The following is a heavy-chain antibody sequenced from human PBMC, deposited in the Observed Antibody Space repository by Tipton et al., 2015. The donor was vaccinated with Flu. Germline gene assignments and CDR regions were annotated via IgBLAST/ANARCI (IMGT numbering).Heavy chain of an antibody. J-gene: IGHJ4*02. CDR1: GFTFSKSW. CDR2: INSDGSTT. V-gene: IGHV3-74*01. CDR3: ARVADSSGWSD. D-gene: IGHD6-19*01. Sequence: SLRLSCAASGFTFSKSWMHWVRQAPGKGLVWVSRINSDGSTTSYADSVKGRFTISRDNAKNTLYLQINSLRAEDTAMYYCARVADSSGWSDWGQGTLVTVSS.